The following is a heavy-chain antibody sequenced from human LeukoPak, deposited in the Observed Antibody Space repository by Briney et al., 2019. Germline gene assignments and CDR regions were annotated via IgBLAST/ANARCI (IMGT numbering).Heavy chain of an antibody. CDR1: DESFSGYLSDSY. CDR2: IDRHGNT. J-gene: IGHJ4*02. CDR3: ARRGGGNYPYYFDY. V-gene: IGHV4-34*01. Sequence: SETLSLTCALYDESFSGYLSDSYWSWVRRPPGKGLEWIGEIDRHGNTNYSPSLKSRVTISIQTSKSQFSLNLNSVTDADTAVYYCARRGGGNYPYYFDYWGRGTPVTVSS. D-gene: IGHD3-16*01.